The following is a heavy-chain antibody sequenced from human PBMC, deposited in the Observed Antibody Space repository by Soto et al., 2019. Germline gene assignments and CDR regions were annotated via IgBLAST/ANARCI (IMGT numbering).Heavy chain of an antibody. Sequence: PSETLSLTCTVSGGSISSYYWSWIRQPPGKGLEWIGYIYYSGSTNYNPSLKSRVTISVDTSKNQFSLKLSSVTAADTAVYYCALIDSSGLLGNDYWGQGTLVTVSS. V-gene: IGHV4-59*01. J-gene: IGHJ4*02. CDR1: GGSISSYY. CDR3: ALIDSSGLLGNDY. D-gene: IGHD3-22*01. CDR2: IYYSGST.